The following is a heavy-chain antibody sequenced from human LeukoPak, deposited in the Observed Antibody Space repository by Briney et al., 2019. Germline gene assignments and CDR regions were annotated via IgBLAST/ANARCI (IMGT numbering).Heavy chain of an antibody. CDR2: INHSGST. CDR1: GGSFSGYY. J-gene: IGHJ4*02. CDR3: ARHATMIVVVPEYYFDY. D-gene: IGHD3-22*01. Sequence: PSETLSLTCAVYGGSFSGYYWSWIRQPPGKGLEWIGEINHSGSTNYNPSLKSRVTISVDTSKNQFSLKLSSVTAADTAVYYCARHATMIVVVPEYYFDYWGQGTLVTVSS. V-gene: IGHV4-34*01.